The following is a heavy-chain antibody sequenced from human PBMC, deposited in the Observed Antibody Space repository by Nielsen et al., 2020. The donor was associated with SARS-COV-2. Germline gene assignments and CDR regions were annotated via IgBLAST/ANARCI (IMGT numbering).Heavy chain of an antibody. J-gene: IGHJ4*02. CDR2: IRSKAYGGTT. CDR3: TRAYIVVVVAATALSCFDY. V-gene: IGHV3-49*02. D-gene: IGHD2-15*01. Sequence: WIRQPPGKGLEWVGFIRSKAYGGTTEYAASVKGRFTISRDDSKSIAYLQMNSLKTEDTAVYYCTRAYIVVVVAATALSCFDYWGQGTLVTVSS.